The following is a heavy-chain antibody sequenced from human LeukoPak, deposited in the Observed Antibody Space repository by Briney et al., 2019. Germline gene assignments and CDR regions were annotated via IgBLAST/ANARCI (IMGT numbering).Heavy chain of an antibody. J-gene: IGHJ4*02. D-gene: IGHD3-10*01. Sequence: GALRLSCAASGFTFSSYDMNWVRQVPGKGLEWISYISSSSSSIYYADPVKGRFTISRDNAKNSLYLQMNSLRAEDTAVYYCARILYGSGRYGTFDYWGQGTLVTVSS. CDR3: ARILYGSGRYGTFDY. CDR2: ISSSSSSI. V-gene: IGHV3-48*04. CDR1: GFTFSSYD.